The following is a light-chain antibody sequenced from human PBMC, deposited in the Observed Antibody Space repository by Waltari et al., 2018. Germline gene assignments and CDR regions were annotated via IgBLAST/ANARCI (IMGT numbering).Light chain of an antibody. CDR2: YAS. CDR1: QDITNF. CDR3: QQHDNFPLT. J-gene: IGKJ4*01. Sequence: DIQMTQSPSSLSASGGDRVTITCQASQDITNFLNWYQQKPGEAPKLMIYYASNLEAGVPSRFSGSGSGTDFTFTISSLQPGDIATYYCQQHDNFPLTFGGGTKVEIK. V-gene: IGKV1-33*01.